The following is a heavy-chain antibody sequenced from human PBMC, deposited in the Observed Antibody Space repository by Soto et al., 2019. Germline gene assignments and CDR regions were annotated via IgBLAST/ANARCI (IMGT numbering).Heavy chain of an antibody. CDR2: TRPNNGNT. CDR3: VRDLDGSGSYYTDY. V-gene: IGHV1-18*01. D-gene: IGHD3-10*01. Sequence: ASVKVSCKASGYTFSIYGFNWVRQAPGQGLEWMGWTRPNNGNTKYAQNLQGRVTMTTDTSTSTAYMELRSLRPDDTAVYYCVRDLDGSGSYYTDYWGQGTLVTVSS. J-gene: IGHJ4*02. CDR1: GYTFSIYG.